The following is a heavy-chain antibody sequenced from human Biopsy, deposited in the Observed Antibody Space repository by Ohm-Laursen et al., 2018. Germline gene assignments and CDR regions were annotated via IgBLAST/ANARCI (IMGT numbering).Heavy chain of an antibody. J-gene: IGHJ5*02. V-gene: IGHV4-59*07. CDR2: VYNGGIT. CDR1: GGSIISYY. D-gene: IGHD3-3*01. Sequence: SDTLSLTCSVSGGSIISYYWTWIRQPPGQGLVWIGHVYNGGITNYNPALKSRVTISKDTSKNQFSPQVNSVTAAGTAVYYCARTPRDSFWSGSYKRGLWFDRWGQGTLVTVSS. CDR3: ARTPRDSFWSGSYKRGLWFDR.